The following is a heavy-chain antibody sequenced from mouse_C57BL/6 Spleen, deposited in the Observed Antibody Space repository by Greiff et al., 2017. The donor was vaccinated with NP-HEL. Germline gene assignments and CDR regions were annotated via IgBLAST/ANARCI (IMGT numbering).Heavy chain of an antibody. D-gene: IGHD2-2*01. CDR1: GFTFSDYG. CDR2: ISSGSSTI. Sequence: EVHLVESGGGLVKPGGSLKLSCAASGFTFSDYGMHWVRQAPEKGLEWVAYISSGSSTIYYADTVKGRFTISRDNAKNTLFLQMTSLRSEDTAMYYCARELVNYFDYWGQGTTLTVSS. J-gene: IGHJ2*01. CDR3: ARELVNYFDY. V-gene: IGHV5-17*01.